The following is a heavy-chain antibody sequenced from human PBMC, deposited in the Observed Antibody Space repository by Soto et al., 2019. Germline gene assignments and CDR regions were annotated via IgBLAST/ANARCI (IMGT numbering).Heavy chain of an antibody. CDR3: ASHGSPAKYGPYFDY. V-gene: IGHV3-21*01. Sequence: GGSLRLSCAASGFTFSSYSMNWVRQAPGKGLEWVSSISSSSSYIYYADSVKGRFTISRDNAKNSLYLQMNSLRAEDTAVYYCASHGSPAKYGPYFDYWGQGTLVTVSS. J-gene: IGHJ4*02. CDR1: GFTFSSYS. CDR2: ISSSSSYI. D-gene: IGHD4-17*01.